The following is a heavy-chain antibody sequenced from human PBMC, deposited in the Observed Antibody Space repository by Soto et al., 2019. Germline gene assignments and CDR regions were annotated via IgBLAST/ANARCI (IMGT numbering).Heavy chain of an antibody. D-gene: IGHD3-10*01. CDR3: ARHRWGSGSYSGLLDF. Sequence: SETLSLTCVVSGGSFSTYYYNWIRQSPGKGLEWIGEINHSGNNNYSPSLKSRVTMSLDTSKNQFSLRLRSVTAADTAVYYCARHRWGSGSYSGLLDFWGQGALVTVS. J-gene: IGHJ4*02. CDR2: INHSGNN. V-gene: IGHV4-34*01. CDR1: GGSFSTYY.